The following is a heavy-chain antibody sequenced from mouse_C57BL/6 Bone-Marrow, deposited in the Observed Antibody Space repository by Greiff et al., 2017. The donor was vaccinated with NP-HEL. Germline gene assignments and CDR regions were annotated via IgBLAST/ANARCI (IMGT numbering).Heavy chain of an antibody. J-gene: IGHJ1*03. V-gene: IGHV1-50*01. Sequence: QVQLQQPGAELVKPGASVKLSCKASGYTFTSYWMQWVKQRPGQGLEWIGEIDPSDSYTNYNQKFKGKATLTVDTSSSTAYMQLSSLPSEDSAVYYCARSYYGSSFYWYFDVWGTGTTVTVSS. D-gene: IGHD1-1*01. CDR2: IDPSDSYT. CDR3: ARSYYGSSFYWYFDV. CDR1: GYTFTSYW.